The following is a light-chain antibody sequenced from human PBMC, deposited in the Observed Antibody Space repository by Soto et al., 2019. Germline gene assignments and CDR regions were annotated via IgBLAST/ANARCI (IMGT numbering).Light chain of an antibody. Sequence: QSVLTHPASLSGAPGQSITISCTGTSSDVGSYNLVSWYQQHPGKAPNLMIYEVSKRPSGVSNRFSGSKSGNTASLTISGLQAEDEADYYCCSYAGSSTPYVFGTGTKVTVL. V-gene: IGLV2-23*02. CDR2: EVS. CDR1: SSDVGSYNL. CDR3: CSYAGSSTPYV. J-gene: IGLJ1*01.